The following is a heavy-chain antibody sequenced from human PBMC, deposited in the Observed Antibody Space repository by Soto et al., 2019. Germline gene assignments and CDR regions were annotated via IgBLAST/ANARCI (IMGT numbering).Heavy chain of an antibody. J-gene: IGHJ1*01. CDR1: GFTFSRYW. V-gene: IGHV3-74*01. CDR3: VRGWIPDQHVGYRQS. CDR2: ISSDGRDT. D-gene: IGHD1-26*01. Sequence: EAQLVESGGGLVQPGGSLRLSCAASGFTFSRYWMHWVRQAPGKGLVWVSRISSDGRDTIYAGFVKGRFTISRDNAENMLYLQMNSLTADDSAIYYGVRGWIPDQHVGYRQSWGRGTQVSVSA.